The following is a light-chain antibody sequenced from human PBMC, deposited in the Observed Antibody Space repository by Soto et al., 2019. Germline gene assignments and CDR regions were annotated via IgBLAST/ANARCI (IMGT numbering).Light chain of an antibody. CDR1: SSDVGGYIY. CDR2: EVS. J-gene: IGLJ1*01. CDR3: SSYSSTYTPYV. Sequence: QSVLTQPASVSGSPGQSITISCTGTSSDVGGYIYVSWYQQHPDKAPKLVIYEVSIRPSGISNRFSGSKSGNTASLTISGLQAEDEADYYCSSYSSTYTPYVFGSGTKLTVL. V-gene: IGLV2-14*01.